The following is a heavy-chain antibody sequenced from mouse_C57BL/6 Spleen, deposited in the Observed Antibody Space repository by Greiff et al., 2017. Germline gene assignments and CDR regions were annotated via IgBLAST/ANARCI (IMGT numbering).Heavy chain of an antibody. J-gene: IGHJ2*01. V-gene: IGHV5-4*03. CDR3: ARGFYGSSYGDY. CDR1: GFTFSSYA. CDR2: ISDGGSYT. Sequence: EVKLMESGGGLVKPGGSLKLSCAASGFTFSSYAMSWVRQTPEKRLEWVATISDGGSYTYYPDNVKGRFTISRDNAKNNLYLQMSHLKSEDTAMYYCARGFYGSSYGDYWGQGTTLTVSS. D-gene: IGHD1-1*01.